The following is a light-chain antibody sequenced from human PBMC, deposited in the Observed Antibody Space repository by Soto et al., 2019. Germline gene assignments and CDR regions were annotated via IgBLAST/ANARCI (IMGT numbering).Light chain of an antibody. CDR3: QQYNNWPLAT. Sequence: EIVLTQYTGTLSLSLGERATLSCRAIQSVSNNYLAWYQQKPGQAPRLLMFRTSSRATGFPARFSGSGSGTEFNLTISSLQSEDFGVYYCQQYNNWPLATFAGGTKVDIK. J-gene: IGKJ4*01. CDR1: QSVSNN. CDR2: RTS. V-gene: IGKV3-15*01.